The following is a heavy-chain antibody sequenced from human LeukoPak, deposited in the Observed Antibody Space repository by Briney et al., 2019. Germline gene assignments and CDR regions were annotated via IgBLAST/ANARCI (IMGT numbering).Heavy chain of an antibody. CDR2: IYYSGST. Sequence: SETLSLTCTVSGGSISSYYWSWIRQPPGKGLEWIGYIYYSGSTYYNPSLKSRVTISVDTSKNQFSLKLSSVTAADTAVYYCARGRQPTYYYDSSGYYLDYWGQGTLVTVSS. CDR1: GGSISSYY. J-gene: IGHJ4*02. V-gene: IGHV4-59*06. CDR3: ARGRQPTYYYDSSGYYLDY. D-gene: IGHD3-22*01.